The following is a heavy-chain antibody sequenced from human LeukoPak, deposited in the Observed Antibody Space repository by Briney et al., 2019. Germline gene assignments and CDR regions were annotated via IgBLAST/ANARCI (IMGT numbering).Heavy chain of an antibody. CDR1: GFTFSSYA. D-gene: IGHD5-18*01. CDR3: AKADFGGYSYQFDY. V-gene: IGHV3-23*01. J-gene: IGHJ4*02. Sequence: PGGSLRLSCAASGFTFSSYAMSWVPQAPGKGLEWVSAISGSGGSTYYADSVKGRFTISRDNSKNTLYLQMNSLRAEDTAVYYCAKADFGGYSYQFDYWGQGTLVTVSS. CDR2: ISGSGGST.